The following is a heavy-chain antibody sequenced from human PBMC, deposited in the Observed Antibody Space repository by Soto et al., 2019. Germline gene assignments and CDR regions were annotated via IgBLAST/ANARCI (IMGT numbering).Heavy chain of an antibody. CDR2: ISSSSSYI. J-gene: IGHJ4*02. CDR3: ARDRSCTNGVCYLALFDY. CDR1: GFTFSSYS. Sequence: GGSLRLSCAASGFTFSSYSMNWVRQAPGKGLEWVSSISSSSSYIYYADSVKGRFTISRDNAKNSLYLQMNSLRAEDTAVYYCARDRSCTNGVCYLALFDYWGQGTLVTVSS. D-gene: IGHD2-8*01. V-gene: IGHV3-21*01.